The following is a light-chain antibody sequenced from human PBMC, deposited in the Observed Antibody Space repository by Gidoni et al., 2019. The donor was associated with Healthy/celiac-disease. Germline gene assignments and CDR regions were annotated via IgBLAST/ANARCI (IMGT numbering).Light chain of an antibody. CDR3: QQYNNWPPLT. V-gene: IGKV3-15*01. J-gene: IGKJ4*01. Sequence: VMTQSPATLSVSPGERATLSCRASQSVSSNLAWYQQKPGQAPRLLIYGASTRATGIPARFSGSGSGTEFTLTISSLQSEDFAVYYCQQYNNWPPLTFGGGTKVEIK. CDR2: GAS. CDR1: QSVSSN.